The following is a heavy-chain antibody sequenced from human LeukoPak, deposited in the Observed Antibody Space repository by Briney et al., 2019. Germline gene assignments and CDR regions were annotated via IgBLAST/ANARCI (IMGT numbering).Heavy chain of an antibody. D-gene: IGHD6-6*01. CDR2: ISWNSGSI. Sequence: PGGSLRLSCAASGFTFDDYAMHWVRQAPGKGLEWVSGISWNSGSIGYADSVKGRFTISRDNAKNSLYLQMNSLRAEDTALYYCAKAIAARVAFDIWGQGTMVTVSP. V-gene: IGHV3-9*01. CDR3: AKAIAARVAFDI. CDR1: GFTFDDYA. J-gene: IGHJ3*02.